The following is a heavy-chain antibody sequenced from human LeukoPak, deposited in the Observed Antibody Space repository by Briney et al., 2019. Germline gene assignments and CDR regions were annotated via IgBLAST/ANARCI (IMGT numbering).Heavy chain of an antibody. Sequence: SETLSLTCTVSGGSISSSSYCWGWIRQPPGKGLEWIGSIYYSGSTYYNPSLKSRVTISVDTSKNQFSLKLSSVTAADTAVYYCVQSWLYFDYWGQGTLVTVSS. V-gene: IGHV4-39*01. CDR1: GGSISSSSYC. J-gene: IGHJ4*02. D-gene: IGHD5-24*01. CDR2: IYYSGST. CDR3: VQSWLYFDY.